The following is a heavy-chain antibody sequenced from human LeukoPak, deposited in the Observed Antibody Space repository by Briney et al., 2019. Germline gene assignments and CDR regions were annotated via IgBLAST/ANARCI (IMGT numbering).Heavy chain of an antibody. V-gene: IGHV3-66*02. CDR3: ARAGEGAMAYPIDY. CDR1: GFTISSNY. J-gene: IGHJ4*02. CDR2: IYSGGST. Sequence: GGSLRLSCAASGFTISSNYMSWVRQAPGKGLEWVSVIYSGGSTYYADSVKGRFTISRDNSKNTLYLQMNSLRAEDTAVYYCARAGEGAMAYPIDYWGQGTLVTVSS. D-gene: IGHD5-18*01.